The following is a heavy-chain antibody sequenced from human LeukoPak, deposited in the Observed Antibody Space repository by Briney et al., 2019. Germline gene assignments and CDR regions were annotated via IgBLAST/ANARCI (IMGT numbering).Heavy chain of an antibody. CDR2: IYYSGST. CDR1: GGSISSSSYY. D-gene: IGHD3-16*01. J-gene: IGHJ4*02. V-gene: IGHV4-39*01. CDR3: ARPDVTFGGVINY. Sequence: PSETLSLTCTVSGGSISSSSYYWGWIRQPPGKGLEWIGSIYYSGSTYYNPSPKSLVTISVDTSKNQFSLKLSSVTAADTAVYYCARPDVTFGGVINYWGQGTLVTVSS.